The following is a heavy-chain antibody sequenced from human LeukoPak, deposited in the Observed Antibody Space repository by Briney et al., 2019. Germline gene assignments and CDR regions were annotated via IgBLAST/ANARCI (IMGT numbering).Heavy chain of an antibody. J-gene: IGHJ4*02. Sequence: GRSLRLSCAASGFTFRTYGMHWVRQAPGKGLEWVVVIWYDGSNKNYADSVKGRFTISRDNSKNTLYLQMNSLRAEDTAVYYCAKVFDSSGYPSFDYWGQGTLVTVSS. CDR3: AKVFDSSGYPSFDY. CDR2: IWYDGSNK. D-gene: IGHD3-22*01. V-gene: IGHV3-33*03. CDR1: GFTFRTYG.